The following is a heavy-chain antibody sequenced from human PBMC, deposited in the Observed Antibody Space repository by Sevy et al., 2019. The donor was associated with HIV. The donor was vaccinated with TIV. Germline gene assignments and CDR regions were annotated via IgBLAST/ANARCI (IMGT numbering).Heavy chain of an antibody. D-gene: IGHD2-15*01. CDR3: ARVVGFYYALDV. CDR1: GLTFTNYT. Sequence: GGSLRLSCVDSGLTFTNYTMNWVRQAPGKGLEWVSSISSSGIHIYYGDSVKGRFTISRDNAKSSLYLQMSSLRAEDTAVYYCARVVGFYYALDVWGQGTTVTVSS. CDR2: ISSSGIHI. V-gene: IGHV3-21*01. J-gene: IGHJ6*02.